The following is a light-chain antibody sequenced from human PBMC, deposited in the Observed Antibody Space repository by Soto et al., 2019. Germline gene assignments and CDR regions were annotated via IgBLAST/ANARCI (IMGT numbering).Light chain of an antibody. J-gene: IGKJ1*01. V-gene: IGKV3-11*01. Sequence: EIVLTQSPATLSLSPGERATLSCRASQSVSSYLAWYQQKPGQAPRLLIYDASNRATGIPARFSGSGSGTDFPPPISDLEPKVFEVLSCQKRSNWPPGTFGKGPRVKIK. CDR2: DAS. CDR3: QKRSNWPPGT. CDR1: QSVSSY.